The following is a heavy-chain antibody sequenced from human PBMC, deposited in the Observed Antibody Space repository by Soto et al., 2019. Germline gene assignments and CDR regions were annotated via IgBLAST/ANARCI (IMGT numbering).Heavy chain of an antibody. V-gene: IGHV4-59*08. CDR2: IYYSGST. CDR3: ARHVHYDFWSGYSIVPWFDP. D-gene: IGHD3-3*01. J-gene: IGHJ5*02. CDR1: GGSISSYY. Sequence: ASETLSLTCTVSGGSISSYYWSWIRQPPGKGLEWIGYIYYSGSTNYNPSLKSRVTISVDTSKNQFSLKLSSVTAADTAVYYCARHVHYDFWSGYSIVPWFDPWGQGTLVTVSS.